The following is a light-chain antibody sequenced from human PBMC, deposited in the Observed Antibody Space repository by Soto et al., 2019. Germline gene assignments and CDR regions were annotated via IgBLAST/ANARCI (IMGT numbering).Light chain of an antibody. Sequence: VLPQSPDTLSLSPGDRVTLSCRANQSVRSTFLAWYQQKPGQAPRLLIYGASNRATGIPDRFSGSASGTDFTLTISRLEPDDSAVYYCQQYHDSPMNTFGQGTKLEIK. J-gene: IGKJ2*01. CDR3: QQYHDSPMNT. V-gene: IGKV3-20*01. CDR1: QSVRSTF. CDR2: GAS.